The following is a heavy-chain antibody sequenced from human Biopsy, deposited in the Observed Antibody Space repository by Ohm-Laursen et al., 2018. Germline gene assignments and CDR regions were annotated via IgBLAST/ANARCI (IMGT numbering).Heavy chain of an antibody. V-gene: IGHV3-21*01. D-gene: IGHD2-2*01. CDR3: ARDSSRRAREGGMDV. CDR1: GFTVSSYD. CDR2: ISETSSHI. J-gene: IGHJ6*02. Sequence: ETLSLTCAASGFTVSSYDMNWVRQAPGKGLEWISYISETSSHIYDADSVRGRFTVARDIAKNSLYLQLNSLSVEDTAVYYCARDSSRRAREGGMDVWGQGTTVTVSS.